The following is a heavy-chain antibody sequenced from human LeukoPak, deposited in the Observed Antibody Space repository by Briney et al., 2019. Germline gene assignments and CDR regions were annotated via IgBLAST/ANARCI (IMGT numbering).Heavy chain of an antibody. CDR1: GYTFTDYH. CDR2: INPNSGDT. V-gene: IGHV1-2*02. CDR3: ARDLRTAVAGNWFDP. J-gene: IGHJ5*02. Sequence: GASVKVSCKAFGYTFTDYHMHWVRQAPGQGLEWMGWINPNSGDTNYAQKFQGKVTMTRDTTISTAYTELRSLRSDDTAVYYCARDLRTAVAGNWFDPWGQGTLVTVSS. D-gene: IGHD6-19*01.